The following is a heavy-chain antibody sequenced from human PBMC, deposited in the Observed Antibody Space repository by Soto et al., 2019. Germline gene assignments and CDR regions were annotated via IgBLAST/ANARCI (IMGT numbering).Heavy chain of an antibody. D-gene: IGHD6-19*01. V-gene: IGHV3-7*01. CDR1: GFTFSSYW. CDR2: IKQDGSEK. J-gene: IGHJ4*02. CDR3: ARRYSSGWYYFDY. Sequence: GGSLRLSCAASGFTFSSYWMSWVRQAPGKGLEWVANIKQDGSEKYYVDSVKGRFTISRDNAKNSLYLQMNSLRAEDTAVYYCARRYSSGWYYFDYWGQGTLVTVSS.